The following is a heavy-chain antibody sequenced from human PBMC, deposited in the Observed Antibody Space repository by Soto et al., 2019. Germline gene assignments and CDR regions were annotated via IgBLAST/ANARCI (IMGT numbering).Heavy chain of an antibody. CDR1: GGSISSSSYY. Sequence: SETLSLTCTVSGGSISSSSYYWGWIRQPPGKGLEWIGSIYYSGSTYYNPSLKSRVTISVDTSKNQFSLKLSSVTAADTAVYYCARLRYCSSNSCYEGGIWYDPWGQGTLVTVSS. D-gene: IGHD2-2*01. J-gene: IGHJ5*02. V-gene: IGHV4-39*01. CDR2: IYYSGST. CDR3: ARLRYCSSNSCYEGGIWYDP.